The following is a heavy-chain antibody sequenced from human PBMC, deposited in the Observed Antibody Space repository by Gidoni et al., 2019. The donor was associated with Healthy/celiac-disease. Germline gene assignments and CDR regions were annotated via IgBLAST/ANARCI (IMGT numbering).Heavy chain of an antibody. J-gene: IGHJ4*02. CDR2: ISGSGGST. CDR3: AKDPPYCSGGSCYPTFDY. CDR1: GVTFSSYA. V-gene: IGHV3-23*01. Sequence: EVQLLEAGGGLVQPGGSLRLACAASGVTFSSYAMSWVRQAPGKGLEWVSAISGSGGSTYYADSVKGRFTISRDNSKNTLYLQMNSLRAEDTAVYYCAKDPPYCSGGSCYPTFDYWGQGTLVTVSS. D-gene: IGHD2-15*01.